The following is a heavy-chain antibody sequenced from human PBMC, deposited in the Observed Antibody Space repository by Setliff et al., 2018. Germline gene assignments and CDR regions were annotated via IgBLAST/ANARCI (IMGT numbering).Heavy chain of an antibody. CDR3: ARDGGGSLYYYMDV. D-gene: IGHD2-15*01. J-gene: IGHJ6*03. Sequence: GGSLRLSCVASGFSFSNYYMSWVRQAPGKGLEWVANIKEDGSEEYYVDSVKGRFTISRDNAKNTVYLQMNSLRAEDTAVYYCARDGGGSLYYYMDVWGKGTTVTVSS. V-gene: IGHV3-7*03. CDR1: GFSFSNYY. CDR2: IKEDGSEE.